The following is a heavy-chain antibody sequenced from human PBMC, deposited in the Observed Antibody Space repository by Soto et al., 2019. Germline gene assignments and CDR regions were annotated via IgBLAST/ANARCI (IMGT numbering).Heavy chain of an antibody. J-gene: IGHJ4*02. D-gene: IGHD1-26*01. CDR3: ARHREYAVGATNFDY. CDR2: IYYSGST. Sequence: SETLSLTCTVSGGSISSSSYYWGWIRQPPGKGLEWIGSIYYSGSTYYNPSLKSRVTISVDTSKNQFSLKLSSVTAADTAVYYCARHREYAVGATNFDYWGQGTLVTVSS. V-gene: IGHV4-39*01. CDR1: GGSISSSSYY.